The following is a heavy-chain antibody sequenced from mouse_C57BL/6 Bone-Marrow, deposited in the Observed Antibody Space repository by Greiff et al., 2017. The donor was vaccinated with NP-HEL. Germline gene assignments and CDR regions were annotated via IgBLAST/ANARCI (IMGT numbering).Heavy chain of an antibody. CDR2: INPYNGGT. Sequence: EVQLQQSGPVLVKPGASVKMSCKASGYTFTDYYMNWVKQSHGKSLEWIGVINPYNGGTSYNQKFKGKATLTADKSSSTAYMELISLTSEDSAVYYCAGKGTGTDWYFDVWGTGTTVTVSS. CDR3: AGKGTGTDWYFDV. CDR1: GYTFTDYY. J-gene: IGHJ1*03. V-gene: IGHV1-19*01. D-gene: IGHD4-1*01.